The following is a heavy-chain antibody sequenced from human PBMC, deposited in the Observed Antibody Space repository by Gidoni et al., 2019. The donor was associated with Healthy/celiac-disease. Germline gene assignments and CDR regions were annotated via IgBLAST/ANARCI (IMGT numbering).Heavy chain of an antibody. V-gene: IGHV3-33*01. D-gene: IGHD3-3*01. Sequence: QVQLVESGGGVVQPGRSLRLSCAESGLTFSRDGMHWFREAPGKGLEWVAVIWYDGSNKYYADSVKGRFTISRDNSKNTLYLQMNSLRAEDTAVYYCARDLSNLITYYDFWSGPRDGMDVWGQGTTVTVSS. CDR3: ARDLSNLITYYDFWSGPRDGMDV. CDR2: IWYDGSNK. J-gene: IGHJ6*02. CDR1: GLTFSRDG.